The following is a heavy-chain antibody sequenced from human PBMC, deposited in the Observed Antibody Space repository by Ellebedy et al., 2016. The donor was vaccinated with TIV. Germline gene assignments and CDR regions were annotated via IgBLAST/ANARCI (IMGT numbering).Heavy chain of an antibody. D-gene: IGHD3-22*01. Sequence: SGPTLVKPTATLTLTCTVSGFSLSHARMGVSWIRQPPGKALEWLAHIFSNDEKSYSTSLKSRLTISKDTSKSQVVLTMTNMDPVDTATYYCARTTLGYYDSSGNRDDAFDIWGQGTMVTVSS. CDR2: IFSNDEK. CDR1: GFSLSHARMG. J-gene: IGHJ3*02. V-gene: IGHV2-26*01. CDR3: ARTTLGYYDSSGNRDDAFDI.